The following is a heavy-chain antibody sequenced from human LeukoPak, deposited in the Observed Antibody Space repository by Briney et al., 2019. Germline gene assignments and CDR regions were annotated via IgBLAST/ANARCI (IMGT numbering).Heavy chain of an antibody. V-gene: IGHV3-21*01. CDR2: ISSSSSYI. D-gene: IGHD3-22*01. CDR3: ARKLDDSSGYLEDDIFDI. Sequence: GGSLRLSCAASGFTFSSYSMNWGRQAPGKGLEWVSSISSSSSYIYYADSVKGRFTISRDNAKNSLYLQMNSLRAEDTAVYYCARKLDDSSGYLEDDIFDIWGQGTMVTVSS. CDR1: GFTFSSYS. J-gene: IGHJ3*02.